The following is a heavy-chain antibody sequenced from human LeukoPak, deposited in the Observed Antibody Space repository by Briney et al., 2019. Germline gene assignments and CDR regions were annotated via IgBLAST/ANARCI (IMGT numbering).Heavy chain of an antibody. J-gene: IGHJ5*02. CDR1: GYTPTELS. CDR3: ATVGYDILTGSDWFDP. CDR2: FDPEDGET. D-gene: IGHD3-9*01. Sequence: ASVKVSCKVSGYTPTELSMHWARQAPGKGLEWMGGFDPEDGETIYAQKFQGRVTMTEDTSTDTAYMELSSLRSEDTAVYYCATVGYDILTGSDWFDPWGQATLVTVSS. V-gene: IGHV1-24*01.